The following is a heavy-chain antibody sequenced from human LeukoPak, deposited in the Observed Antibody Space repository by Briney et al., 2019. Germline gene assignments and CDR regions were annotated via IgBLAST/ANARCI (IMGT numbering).Heavy chain of an antibody. J-gene: IGHJ5*02. CDR1: GFTVSSNY. CDR3: ARHRGPHSGYDLPDR. CDR2: IWYDGSNK. D-gene: IGHD5-12*01. Sequence: GGSLRLSCAASGFTVSSNYMNWVRQAPGKGLDWVAVIWYDGSNKYYADLVKGRFTISRDNSKNTLYLQMNSLRAEDTAVYYCARHRGPHSGYDLPDRWGQGTLVTVSS. V-gene: IGHV3-33*08.